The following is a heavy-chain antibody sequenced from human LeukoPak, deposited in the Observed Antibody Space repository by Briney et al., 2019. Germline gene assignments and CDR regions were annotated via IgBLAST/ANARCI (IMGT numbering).Heavy chain of an antibody. V-gene: IGHV4-59*01. CDR1: GGPISSYY. J-gene: IGHJ3*02. CDR2: IYYSGST. D-gene: IGHD3-9*01. Sequence: SETLSLTCTVSGGPISSYYWSWIRQPPGKGLEWIGYIYYSGSTNYNPSLKSRVTISVDTSKNQFSLKLSSVTAADTAVYYCASSYYDILTGYFDAFDIWGQGTMVTVSS. CDR3: ASSYYDILTGYFDAFDI.